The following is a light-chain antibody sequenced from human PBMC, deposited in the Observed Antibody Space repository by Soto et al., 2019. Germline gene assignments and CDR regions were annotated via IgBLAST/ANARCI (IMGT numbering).Light chain of an antibody. CDR2: YAS. V-gene: IGKV1-5*01. J-gene: IGKJ1*01. CDR3: QQYKSDTWT. CDR1: QRLXSG. Sequence: IQMTQSPSALSASVGDRVTITCRASQRLXSGFAWYQRKPGKAPKLLXAYASSLERGGPSRLSGSGSGTEFTLAISSLHPDYFANYYCQQYKSDTWTFGQGTKVDIK.